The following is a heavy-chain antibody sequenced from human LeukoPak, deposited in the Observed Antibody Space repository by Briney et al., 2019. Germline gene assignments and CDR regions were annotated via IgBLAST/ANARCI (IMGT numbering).Heavy chain of an antibody. J-gene: IGHJ4*02. Sequence: GGPLSLSCAASGFTFRNHWMNWVRQAPGKGLVWVSRVNTDGSNIAYADSVKGRFTISRDNSKNTLYLQMNSLRAEDTAVYYCARDSYTSGDYWGQGTLVTVSS. CDR3: ARDSYTSGDY. D-gene: IGHD3-22*01. V-gene: IGHV3-74*01. CDR2: VNTDGSNI. CDR1: GFTFRNHW.